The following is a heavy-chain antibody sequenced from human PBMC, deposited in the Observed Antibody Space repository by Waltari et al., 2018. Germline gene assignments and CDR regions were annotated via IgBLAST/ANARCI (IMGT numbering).Heavy chain of an antibody. CDR1: GGSIDTHKHY. CDR3: ATYIGASVGTAAFDV. D-gene: IGHD5-12*01. CDR2: ISYAGTT. V-gene: IGHV4-39*01. Sequence: QLQLQESGPGPVKPSATLSPTCSVSGGSIDTHKHYWRWIRQPPGQGLEWIGTISYAGTTYTNPSLRSRLTMSRDTSKNQLSLTLGSTTAADTAVYYCATYIGASVGTAAFDVWGQGTMVTVSS. J-gene: IGHJ3*01.